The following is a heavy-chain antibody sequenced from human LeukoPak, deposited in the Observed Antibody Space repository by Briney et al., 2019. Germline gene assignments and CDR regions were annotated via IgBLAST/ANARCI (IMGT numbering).Heavy chain of an antibody. Sequence: PSETLSLTCTVSGYSISSGYYWGWIRQPPGKGLEWIGIMYHSGSAFYNPSLKSRVTISVDTSKNQFSLKLSSVTAADTAVYYCARYSSGWYEIDYWGQGTLVTVSS. D-gene: IGHD6-19*01. CDR1: GYSISSGYY. CDR3: ARYSSGWYEIDY. J-gene: IGHJ4*02. V-gene: IGHV4-38-2*02. CDR2: MYHSGSA.